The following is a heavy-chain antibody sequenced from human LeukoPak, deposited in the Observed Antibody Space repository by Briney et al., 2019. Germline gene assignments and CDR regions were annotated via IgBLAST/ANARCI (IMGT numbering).Heavy chain of an antibody. V-gene: IGHV1-18*01. D-gene: IGHD2-15*01. CDR2: ISTYNGHT. J-gene: IGHJ4*02. CDR1: GYTFTSYG. Sequence: ASVKVSCTASGYTFTSYGISWVRQAPGQGLEWMGWISTYNGHTNYARKVQGRVTMTTDTSTSTAYMELRSLRSDDTAVYYCAREGGRYCSGGSCYSSNGWYGGLNYWGQGTLVTVSS. CDR3: AREGGRYCSGGSCYSSNGWYGGLNY.